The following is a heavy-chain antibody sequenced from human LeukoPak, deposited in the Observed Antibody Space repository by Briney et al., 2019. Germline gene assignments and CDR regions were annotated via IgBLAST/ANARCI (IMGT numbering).Heavy chain of an antibody. CDR3: ARGYSGYDEHWFDP. CDR2: ITGYGAT. J-gene: IGHJ5*02. V-gene: IGHV3-23*01. Sequence: GGSLRLSCAASGFTFSNFAMMWVRQAPGAGLQWVSTITGYGATFYADSVRGRFTIFRDTSMNTLFLQMNSLGAEDTAVYYCARGYSGYDEHWFDPWGQGTLVTVSS. D-gene: IGHD5-12*01. CDR1: GFTFSNFA.